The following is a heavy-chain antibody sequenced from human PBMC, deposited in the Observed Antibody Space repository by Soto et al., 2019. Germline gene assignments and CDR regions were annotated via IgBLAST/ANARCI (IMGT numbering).Heavy chain of an antibody. Sequence: ASVKVSCKASGGTFCSHAISWVRQSPGQGLEWMGGIIPIFGTANYAQKFQGRVTITADKSTSTAYMELSSLRSEDTAVYYCARSPFEAFYDSSGDWYFDLWGRGTLVTVYS. D-gene: IGHD3-22*01. J-gene: IGHJ2*01. CDR2: IIPIFGTA. V-gene: IGHV1-69*06. CDR1: GGTFCSHA. CDR3: ARSPFEAFYDSSGDWYFDL.